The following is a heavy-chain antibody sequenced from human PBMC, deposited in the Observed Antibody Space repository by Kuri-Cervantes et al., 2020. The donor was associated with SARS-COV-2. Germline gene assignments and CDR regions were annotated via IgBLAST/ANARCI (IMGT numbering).Heavy chain of an antibody. J-gene: IGHJ3*01. CDR2: IYYSGSA. D-gene: IGHD1-1*01. Sequence: SCTVSGGSLSSGDYYWTWVRQPPGKGLEWIGNIYYSGSASYNPSLKSRLTMSLDTSKSQFSLKLNSVTAADTAVYYCATKGGWGQGTMVTVSS. CDR1: GGSLSSGDYY. CDR3: ATKGG. V-gene: IGHV4-30-4*08.